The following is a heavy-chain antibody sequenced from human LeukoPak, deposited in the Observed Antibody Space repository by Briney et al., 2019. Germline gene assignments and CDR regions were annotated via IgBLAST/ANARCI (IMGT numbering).Heavy chain of an antibody. J-gene: IGHJ4*02. CDR3: ARGYCSGGSCYRFDY. CDR1: GYTFTGYY. V-gene: IGHV1-2*02. CDR2: INPNSGGT. D-gene: IGHD2-15*01. Sequence: GASVNVSCKASGYTFTGYYMHWVLQAPGQGLEWMGWINPNSGGTNYAQKFQGRVTMTRDTSISTAYMELSRLRSDDTAVYYCARGYCSGGSCYRFDYWGQGTLVTVSS.